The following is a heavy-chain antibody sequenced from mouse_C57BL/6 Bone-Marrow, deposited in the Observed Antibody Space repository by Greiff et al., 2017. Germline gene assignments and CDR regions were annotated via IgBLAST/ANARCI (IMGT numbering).Heavy chain of an antibody. CDR3: ARETVVAHWYFDV. J-gene: IGHJ1*03. CDR2: IYPRSGNT. V-gene: IGHV1-81*01. CDR1: GYTFTSYG. Sequence: QVQLQQSGAELARPGASVKLSCKASGYTFTSYGISWVKQRTGQGLEWIGEIYPRSGNTYYNEKFKGKATLTADKSSSTAYIELRSLTSEDSAVYFCARETVVAHWYFDVWGTGTTVTVSS. D-gene: IGHD1-1*01.